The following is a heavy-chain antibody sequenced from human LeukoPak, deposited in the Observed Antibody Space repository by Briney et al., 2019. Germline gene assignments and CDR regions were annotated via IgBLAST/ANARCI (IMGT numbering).Heavy chain of an antibody. V-gene: IGHV3-11*06. CDR2: ISSSSSYT. D-gene: IGHD2-15*01. CDR3: ARSGAPPGVFDY. CDR1: GFTFSDYY. J-gene: IGHJ4*02. Sequence: GGSLRLSCAASGFTFSDYYMSWIRQAPGKGLEWVSYISSSSSYTNYADSVKGRFTISRDNAKNSLYLQMNSPRAEDTAVYYCARSGAPPGVFDYWGQGTLVTVSS.